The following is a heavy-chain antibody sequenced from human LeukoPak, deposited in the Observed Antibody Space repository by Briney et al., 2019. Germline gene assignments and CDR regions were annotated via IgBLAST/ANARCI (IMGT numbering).Heavy chain of an antibody. CDR1: GYTFTGYY. J-gene: IGHJ4*02. CDR2: INPNSGGT. CDR3: ARLNIVVVPAATTHFDY. Sequence: ASAKVSCKASGYTFTGYYMHWVRQAPGQGLEWMGWINPNSGGTNYAQKFQGRVTMTRDTSISTAYMELSRLRSDDTAVYYCARLNIVVVPAATTHFDYWGQGTLVTVSS. D-gene: IGHD2-2*01. V-gene: IGHV1-2*02.